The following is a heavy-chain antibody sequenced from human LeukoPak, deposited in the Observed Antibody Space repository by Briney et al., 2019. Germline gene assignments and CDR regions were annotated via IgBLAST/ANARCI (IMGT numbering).Heavy chain of an antibody. CDR3: ARANFLYCSSSTCLFDY. Sequence: ASVKVSCKASGYTFTDYYMHWVRQAPGQGFEWMGWINPNDGDTNYAQQFQGRVTMTRDTSISTAHMEVSRLRSDDTAGYYCARANFLYCSSSTCLFDYWGQGTLVTVSS. CDR2: INPNDGDT. D-gene: IGHD2-2*01. V-gene: IGHV1-2*02. CDR1: GYTFTDYY. J-gene: IGHJ4*02.